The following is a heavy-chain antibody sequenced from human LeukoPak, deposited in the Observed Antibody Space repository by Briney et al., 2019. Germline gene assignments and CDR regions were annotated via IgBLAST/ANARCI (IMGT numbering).Heavy chain of an antibody. CDR3: ARGRYDSSGSYSLFDY. V-gene: IGHV3-30*03. D-gene: IGHD3-22*01. CDR2: ISYDGSDK. CDR1: GFTFSSYG. J-gene: IGHJ4*02. Sequence: PGGSLRLSCAASGFTFSSYGMHWVRQAPGKGLEWVAVISYDGSDKYYADSVKGRFTISRDNSKNTLYLQMNSLRAEDTAVYYCARGRYDSSGSYSLFDYWGQGTLVTVSS.